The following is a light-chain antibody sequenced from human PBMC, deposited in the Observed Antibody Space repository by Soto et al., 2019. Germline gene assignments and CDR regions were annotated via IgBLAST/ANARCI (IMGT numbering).Light chain of an antibody. CDR2: EVS. CDR1: SSDVGGYNY. Sequence: QSVLTQPPPASGSPGQSVTISCTGTSSDVGGYNYVSWYQQHPGKAPKLMIYEVSKRPSGVPDRFSGSKSGNTASLTVSGLQAEDEADYYCSSYAGSNNYVFGTRTKVTVL. J-gene: IGLJ1*01. V-gene: IGLV2-8*01. CDR3: SSYAGSNNYV.